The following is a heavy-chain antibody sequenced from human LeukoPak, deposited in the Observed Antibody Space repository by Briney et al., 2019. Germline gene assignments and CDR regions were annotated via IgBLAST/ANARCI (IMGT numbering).Heavy chain of an antibody. CDR3: ARADTGWNAFDI. CDR1: GFTFSKFA. Sequence: GGSLRLSCAASGFTFSKFALSWVRQAPGKGLEWVSTINDRGTGTYYADSVKGRFTISRDNSKNTLYLQMNSLRAEDTAVYYCARADTGWNAFDIWGQGTMVTVSS. V-gene: IGHV3-23*01. D-gene: IGHD3-3*01. CDR2: INDRGTGT. J-gene: IGHJ3*02.